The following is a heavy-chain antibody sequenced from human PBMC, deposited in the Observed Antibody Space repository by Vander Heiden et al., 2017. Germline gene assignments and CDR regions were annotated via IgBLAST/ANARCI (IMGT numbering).Heavy chain of an antibody. Sequence: EVQLVESGGGLVQPGRSLRLSCAASGFTFDGYVMHWVRQAPGKGLEWVSGMTWNSGSIAYADSVKGRFTISRDNAKNSLYLQMNSLRVEDTAVYYCAKDMRGNSYYGMDVWGQGTTVTVS. CDR1: GFTFDGYV. V-gene: IGHV3-9*01. CDR3: AKDMRGNSYYGMDV. CDR2: MTWNSGSI. J-gene: IGHJ6*02. D-gene: IGHD1-1*01.